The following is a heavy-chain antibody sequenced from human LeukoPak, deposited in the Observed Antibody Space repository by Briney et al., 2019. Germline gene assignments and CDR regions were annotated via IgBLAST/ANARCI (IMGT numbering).Heavy chain of an antibody. CDR2: IKSKTDGGTT. V-gene: IGHV3-15*01. D-gene: IGHD6-13*01. Sequence: GGSLRLSCEASGFTFSNAWMSWVRQAPGKGLEWVDRIKSKTDGGTTDYAAPVKGRFTISRDDSKNTLYLQMNSLKTEDTAVYYCTTVLVLYYYYYMDVWGKGTTVTVSS. CDR1: GFTFSNAW. J-gene: IGHJ6*03. CDR3: TTVLVLYYYYYMDV.